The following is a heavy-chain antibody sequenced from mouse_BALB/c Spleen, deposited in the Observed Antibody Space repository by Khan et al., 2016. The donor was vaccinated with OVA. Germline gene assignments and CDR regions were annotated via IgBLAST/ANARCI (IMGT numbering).Heavy chain of an antibody. Sequence: QVQLKESGPGLVAPSQSLSIRCTVSGLSLTNYGVSWVRQPPGKGLEWLGVIWGAGSTNYHSVLKSRLSISKDNSKSQVFVKLNSLQTDDTATYYCAIIYYGYDWFAYWGQGTLVTVSA. CDR3: AIIYYGYDWFAY. D-gene: IGHD2-2*01. V-gene: IGHV2-3*01. J-gene: IGHJ3*01. CDR1: GLSLTNYG. CDR2: IWGAGST.